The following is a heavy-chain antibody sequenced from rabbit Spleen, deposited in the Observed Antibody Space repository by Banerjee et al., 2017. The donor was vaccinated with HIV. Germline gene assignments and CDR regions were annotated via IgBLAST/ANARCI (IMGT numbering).Heavy chain of an antibody. J-gene: IGHJ4*01. D-gene: IGHD1-1*01. CDR3: ARSAYWPYYFTL. Sequence: QQQLVESGGGLVKPGAFLTLTCKASGFSFKNDYVMCWVRQAPGKGLEWIACINSYTAKSVYASWAKGPFTISKTSWTTVTLQMTSLTAADTATYFCARSAYWPYYFTLWGPGTLVTVS. CDR1: GFSFKNDYV. V-gene: IGHV1S45*01. CDR2: INSYTAKS.